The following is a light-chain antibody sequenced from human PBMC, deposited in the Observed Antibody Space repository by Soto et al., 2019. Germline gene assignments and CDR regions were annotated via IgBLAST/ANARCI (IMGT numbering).Light chain of an antibody. CDR2: GAS. CDR3: QQYSASPST. CDR1: QSVSSNY. Sequence: EIVLTQSPGTLSLSPGERATLSCRASQSVSSNYLVWYQQRPGQALRLLIYGASSRATGIPDRFSGSGSGTDFALTISRLEPEDFAVYYRQQYSASPSTFGQGTKLEIK. V-gene: IGKV3-20*01. J-gene: IGKJ2*01.